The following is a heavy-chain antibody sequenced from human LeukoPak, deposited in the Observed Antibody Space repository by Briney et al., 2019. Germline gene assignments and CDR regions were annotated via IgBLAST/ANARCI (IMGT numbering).Heavy chain of an antibody. CDR2: IYYSGST. Sequence: ETLSLTFTVSGGSISSYYWSWIRQPPGKGLEWIGYIYYSGSTNYDPSLKCRVTISVDTSKNQFSLKLSSVTAADTAVYYCARVNSGWLNYWGQGTLVTVSS. D-gene: IGHD6-19*01. J-gene: IGHJ4*02. CDR1: GGSISSYY. V-gene: IGHV4-59*01. CDR3: ARVNSGWLNY.